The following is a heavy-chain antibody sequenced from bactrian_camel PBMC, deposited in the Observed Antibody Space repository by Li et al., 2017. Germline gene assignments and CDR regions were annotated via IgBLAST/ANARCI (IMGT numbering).Heavy chain of an antibody. CDR3: ATGWACTERTDINV. V-gene: IGHV3S31*01. D-gene: IGHD3*01. CDR1: GLLFSASS. J-gene: IGHJ4*01. CDR2: IRTEGTDT. Sequence: DVQLVESGGRSVQTGGSLRLSCEASGLLFSASSLGWFRQAPGKEREGVASIRTEGTDTVYATSVKGRFTISRDNAKNTLYLQMNDLKPKDSAMYYCATGWACTERTDINVWGQGTQVTVS.